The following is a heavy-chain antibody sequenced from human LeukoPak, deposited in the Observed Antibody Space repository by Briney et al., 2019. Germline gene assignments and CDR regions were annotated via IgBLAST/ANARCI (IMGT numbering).Heavy chain of an antibody. V-gene: IGHV4-34*01. Sequence: SETLSLTCAVSGGSFSGYYWSWVRQPPGKGLEWIGEINHSGSTNYNPSLKSRVTISVDTSKNQFSLKLSSVTAADTAVYYCAGRSGYYYDSSGYYQDAFDIWGQGTMVTVSS. CDR2: INHSGST. J-gene: IGHJ3*02. CDR3: AGRSGYYYDSSGYYQDAFDI. CDR1: GGSFSGYY. D-gene: IGHD3-22*01.